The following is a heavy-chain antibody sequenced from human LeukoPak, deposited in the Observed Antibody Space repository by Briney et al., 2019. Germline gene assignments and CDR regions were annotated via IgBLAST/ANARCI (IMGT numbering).Heavy chain of an antibody. J-gene: IGHJ6*03. CDR3: ARGDVLDPHFYYYYYYMDV. V-gene: IGHV4-59*01. D-gene: IGHD2-8*01. CDR1: GGSISSYY. CDR2: IYYSGST. Sequence: SETLSLTCTVSGGSISSYYWSWIRQPPGKGLEWIGYIYYSGSTNYNPSLKSRVTISVDTSKNQFSLKLSSVTAADTAVYYCARGDVLDPHFYYYYYYMDVWGKGTTVTVSS.